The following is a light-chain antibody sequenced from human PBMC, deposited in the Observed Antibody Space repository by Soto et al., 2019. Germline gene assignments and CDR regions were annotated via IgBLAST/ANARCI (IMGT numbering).Light chain of an antibody. Sequence: QSALTQPASVSGSPGQSITISCTGTSSDVGSYNLVSWYQQHPGKAPKLMIYEVSKRPSGVSNRFSGSKSGNTASLTIFGLQAEDEADYYCCSYAGSSTLVFGGGTTLTVL. V-gene: IGLV2-23*02. CDR3: CSYAGSSTLV. CDR1: SSDVGSYNL. J-gene: IGLJ2*01. CDR2: EVS.